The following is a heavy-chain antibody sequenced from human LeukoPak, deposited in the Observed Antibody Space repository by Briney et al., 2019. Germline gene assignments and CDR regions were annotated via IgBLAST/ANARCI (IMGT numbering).Heavy chain of an antibody. CDR1: GGFISSSSYY. D-gene: IGHD6-19*01. CDR3: ARHGSGWYNFFDS. Sequence: SETLSLTCTVSGGFISSSSYYWGWIRQPPGKGLEWIGSIYYSGSTYYNPSLKSRVTISVDTSKNQFSLKLSSVTAADTAVYYCARHGSGWYNFFDSWGQGSQVTVSS. CDR2: IYYSGST. J-gene: IGHJ4*02. V-gene: IGHV4-39*01.